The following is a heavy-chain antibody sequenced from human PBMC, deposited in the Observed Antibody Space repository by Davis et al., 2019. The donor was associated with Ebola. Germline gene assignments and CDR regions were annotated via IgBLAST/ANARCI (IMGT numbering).Heavy chain of an antibody. J-gene: IGHJ6*02. CDR2: IYSTGGT. CDR3: ARQGYYYDSGGYFTYYGMDV. CDR1: GGSISSSSYY. D-gene: IGHD3-22*01. V-gene: IGHV4-39*01. Sequence: MPSETLSLTCTVSGGSISSSSYYWGWIRQPPGKGLEWIGSIYSTGGTHYNPSLKSRFTISVDTSKNQFSLNLSSVTAADTAVYYCARQGYYYDSGGYFTYYGMDVWGQGTTVTVSS.